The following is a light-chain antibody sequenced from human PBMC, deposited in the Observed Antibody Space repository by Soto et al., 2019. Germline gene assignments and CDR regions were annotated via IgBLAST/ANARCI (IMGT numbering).Light chain of an antibody. CDR3: QQYNNWPRT. V-gene: IGKV3-15*01. CDR1: QSVGTH. J-gene: IGKJ1*01. CDR2: GAS. Sequence: EIVMTQSPATLSVSPGERATLSCGASQSVGTHLAWYQQKPGQAPRLLLYGASTRATGIPARFSGSGSGTEFTLTISSLQSEDFAVYFCQQYNNWPRTFGQGTKVEIK.